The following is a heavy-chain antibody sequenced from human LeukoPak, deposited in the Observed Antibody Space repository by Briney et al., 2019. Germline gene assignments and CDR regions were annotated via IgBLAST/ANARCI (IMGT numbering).Heavy chain of an antibody. J-gene: IGHJ4*02. Sequence: GGSLRLSCAASGFTFSSYAMHWVRQAPGKGLEWVAVISYDGSNKYYADSVKGRFTISRVNSKNTLYLQMNSLRAEDTAVYYCARGPGPAYYDSSGYHNYWGQGTLVTVSS. D-gene: IGHD3-22*01. CDR3: ARGPGPAYYDSSGYHNY. CDR1: GFTFSSYA. CDR2: ISYDGSNK. V-gene: IGHV3-30-3*01.